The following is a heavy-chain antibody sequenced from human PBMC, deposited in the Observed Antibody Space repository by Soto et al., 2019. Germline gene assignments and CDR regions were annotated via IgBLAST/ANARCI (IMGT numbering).Heavy chain of an antibody. J-gene: IGHJ6*02. CDR3: ARESWNGDLLYYYSYGMDV. D-gene: IGHD4-17*01. V-gene: IGHV3-11*01. CDR1: GFTFSDYY. Sequence: GGSLRLSCAASGFTFSDYYMSWIRQAPGKGLEWVSYISSSGSTIYYADSVKGRFTISRDNAKNSLYLQMNSLRAEDTAVYYCARESWNGDLLYYYSYGMDVCGQGTTVTVSS. CDR2: ISSSGSTI.